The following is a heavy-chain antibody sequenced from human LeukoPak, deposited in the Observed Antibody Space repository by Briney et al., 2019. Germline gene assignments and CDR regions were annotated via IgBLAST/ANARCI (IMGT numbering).Heavy chain of an antibody. J-gene: IGHJ4*02. CDR2: IYYSGST. D-gene: IGHD3-22*01. CDR1: GGSLNSYY. Sequence: PSETLSLTCTVSGGSLNSYYWNWIRQPPGKGLEWIGFIYYSGSTNYNPSLRSRVTISVDTSKNQFSLKLSSVTAADTAVYYCARARGVYYYDSSGYRYWGQGTLVTVSS. CDR3: ARARGVYYYDSSGYRY. V-gene: IGHV4-59*12.